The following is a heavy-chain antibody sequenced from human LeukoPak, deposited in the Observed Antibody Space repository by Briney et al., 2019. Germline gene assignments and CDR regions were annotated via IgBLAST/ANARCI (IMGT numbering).Heavy chain of an antibody. D-gene: IGHD6-13*01. CDR2: IYYSGST. V-gene: IGHV4-39*01. Sequence: SETLSLTCTVSGGSISSSSYYWGWIRQPPGKGLEWIGSIYYSGSTYYNPSLKSRVTISVDTSKNQFSLKLSSVTDADTAVYYCARRSSSRCDYYFDHWGQGTLVTGSS. CDR1: GGSISSSSYY. J-gene: IGHJ4*02. CDR3: ARRSSSRCDYYFDH.